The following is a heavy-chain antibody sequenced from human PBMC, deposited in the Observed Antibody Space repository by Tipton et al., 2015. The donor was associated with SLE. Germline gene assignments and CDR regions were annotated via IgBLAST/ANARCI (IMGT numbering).Heavy chain of an antibody. CDR3: ARSGAYCSSNSCQRGLDV. Sequence: SLRLSCAVSGFTFSTHAMSWVRQAPGKGLEWVSVLYTGGRTHYADSVKGRFTISRDNSKNTLYLQLNSLRPEDTAVYYCARSGAYCSSNSCQRGLDVWGQGTTVIVSS. D-gene: IGHD2-2*01. CDR1: GFTFSTHA. J-gene: IGHJ6*02. CDR2: LYTGGRT. V-gene: IGHV3-23*03.